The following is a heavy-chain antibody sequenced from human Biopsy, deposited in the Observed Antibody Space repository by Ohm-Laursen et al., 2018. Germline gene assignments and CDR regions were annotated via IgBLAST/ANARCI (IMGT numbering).Heavy chain of an antibody. Sequence: SVTASCPPSAATFINSAISCVRQPPGHGIEWLGGIIPMFGTANYAQMFQGRVTISADESTSTSYMELSSLTTEDTAIYYCARGTHSGSHSCFDYWGRGTLVTVSS. CDR1: AATFINSA. CDR3: ARGTHSGSHSCFDY. J-gene: IGHJ4*02. D-gene: IGHD1-26*01. V-gene: IGHV1-69*13. CDR2: IIPMFGTA.